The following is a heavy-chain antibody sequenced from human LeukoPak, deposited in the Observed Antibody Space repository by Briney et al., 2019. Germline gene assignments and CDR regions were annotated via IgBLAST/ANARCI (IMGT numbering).Heavy chain of an antibody. CDR1: RGSLSNYY. CDR3: ASNYYYDSSGYYPYFQH. D-gene: IGHD3-22*01. J-gene: IGHJ1*01. CDR2: IYTSGST. V-gene: IGHV4-4*07. Sequence: SETLSLTCTLSRGSLSNYYWSWIRQPAGKGLEWIGRIYTSGSTNYNTSLKSRATMSVDTSKNQFSLKLSSVTAAHTAVYYCASNYYYDSSGYYPYFQHWGQGTLVTVSS.